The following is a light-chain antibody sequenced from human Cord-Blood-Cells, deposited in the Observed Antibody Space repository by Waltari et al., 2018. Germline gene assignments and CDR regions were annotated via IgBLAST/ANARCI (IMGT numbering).Light chain of an antibody. V-gene: IGKV3-20*01. Sequence: EFVLTQSPGTLSLSPGERATLSCRASQSVSSIYLAWYQQKPGQAPRPLIYGASSRATGIPDRFSGSGSGTDFTLTISRLEPEDFAVYYCQQYGSSPPYTFGQGTKLEIK. CDR3: QQYGSSPPYT. CDR1: QSVSSIY. J-gene: IGKJ2*01. CDR2: GAS.